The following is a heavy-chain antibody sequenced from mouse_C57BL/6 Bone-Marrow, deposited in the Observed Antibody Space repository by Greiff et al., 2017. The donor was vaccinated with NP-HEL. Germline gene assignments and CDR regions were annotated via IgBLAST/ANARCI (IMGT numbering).Heavy chain of an antibody. V-gene: IGHV5-2*01. Sequence: EVQGVESGGGLVQPGESLKLSCESNEYEFPSHDMSWVRKTPEKRLELVAAINSDGGSTYYPDTMGRRFIIARDKTKKTLYLRMSSPRSDDTALYYCARQGTGFYAMDYWGQGTSVTVSS. J-gene: IGHJ4*01. CDR2: INSDGGST. CDR3: ARQGTGFYAMDY. D-gene: IGHD4-1*01. CDR1: EYEFPSHD.